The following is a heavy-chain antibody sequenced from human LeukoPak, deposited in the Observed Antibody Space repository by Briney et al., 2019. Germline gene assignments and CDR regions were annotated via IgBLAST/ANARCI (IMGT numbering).Heavy chain of an antibody. V-gene: IGHV5-51*01. CDR3: VRRLYYYDSSGYYFDY. CDR1: GYSFTNYW. CDR2: IYPGDSDT. Sequence: GESLKISCKGSGYSFTNYWIGWMRQMPGKGLEWMGIIYPGDSDTRYSPSFQGQVTISVDKSISTAYLQWSSLKASDTAMYYCVRRLYYYDSSGYYFDYWGQGTLVTVSS. D-gene: IGHD3-22*01. J-gene: IGHJ4*02.